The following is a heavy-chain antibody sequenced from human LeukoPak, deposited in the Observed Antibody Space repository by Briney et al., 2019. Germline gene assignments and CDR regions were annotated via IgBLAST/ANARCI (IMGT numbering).Heavy chain of an antibody. Sequence: SETLSLTCAVYGGSFSGYYWSWIRQPPGKGLEWIGEINHSGSTNYNPSLKSRVTISVDTSKNQFSLKLSSVTAADTAVYYCARDFSFGDYGDYDLDYWGQGTLVTVSS. J-gene: IGHJ4*02. CDR3: ARDFSFGDYGDYDLDY. D-gene: IGHD4-17*01. CDR2: INHSGST. V-gene: IGHV4-34*01. CDR1: GGSFSGYY.